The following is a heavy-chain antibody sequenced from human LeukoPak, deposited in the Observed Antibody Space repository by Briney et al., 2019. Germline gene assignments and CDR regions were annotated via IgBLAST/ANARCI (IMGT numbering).Heavy chain of an antibody. CDR2: IKSKTDGGTT. CDR1: GFTFSNAW. V-gene: IGHV3-15*07. D-gene: IGHD6-19*01. J-gene: IGHJ4*02. Sequence: GGSLRLSCAASGFTFSNAWMNWVRQAPGKGLEWVGRIKSKTDGGTTGFAAPVKGRFTISRDDSQNTLYLQMNSLKTEDTAVYYCITEGRVAGTQNPFDYWGQGTLVTVSS. CDR3: ITEGRVAGTQNPFDY.